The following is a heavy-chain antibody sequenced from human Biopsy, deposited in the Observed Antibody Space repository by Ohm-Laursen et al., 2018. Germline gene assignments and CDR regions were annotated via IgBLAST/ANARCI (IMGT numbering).Heavy chain of an antibody. Sequence: SETLSLTCTVSGDSISSYYWSWIRQPPGKGLQWIGYVYYTGSTDYNPLLQSRVTISVDTSKNHFSLRLRSVTPADTAIYYCARDRGYYSDRTVPGYFDLWGRGTLVTVSS. CDR1: GDSISSYY. J-gene: IGHJ2*01. D-gene: IGHD3-22*01. CDR3: ARDRGYYSDRTVPGYFDL. CDR2: VYYTGST. V-gene: IGHV4-59*01.